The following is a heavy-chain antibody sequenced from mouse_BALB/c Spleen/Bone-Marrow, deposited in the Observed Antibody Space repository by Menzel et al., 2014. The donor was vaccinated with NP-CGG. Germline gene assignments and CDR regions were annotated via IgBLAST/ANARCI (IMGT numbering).Heavy chain of an antibody. CDR1: GFTFSSYG. D-gene: IGHD2-10*02. V-gene: IGHV5-6*01. Sequence: EEQLVESGGDLVKPGGSLKLSCAASGFTFSSYGMSWVRQTPDKRLEWVATISSGGSYTYYPDSVKGRFTISRDNAKNTLYLQMSSLKAEDTAMYYCARRGYGNSYWYFDVWGAGPTGTVSS. CDR3: ARRGYGNSYWYFDV. J-gene: IGHJ1*01. CDR2: ISSGGSYT.